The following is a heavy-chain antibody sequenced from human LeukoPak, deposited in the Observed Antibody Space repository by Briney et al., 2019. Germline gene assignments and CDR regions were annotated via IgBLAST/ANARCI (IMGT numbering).Heavy chain of an antibody. CDR2: FEPEDGGR. Sequence: GASVKVSCNVSGYTLTELSLHWVRQAPGKGLEWMGGFEPEDGGRLYAQNFQGRVTMTEDTSTDTAYMELSSLSSEDTAVYYCTAGRRYGLFDYWGQGTLVIVSS. D-gene: IGHD4-17*01. CDR1: GYTLTELS. CDR3: TAGRRYGLFDY. J-gene: IGHJ4*02. V-gene: IGHV1-24*01.